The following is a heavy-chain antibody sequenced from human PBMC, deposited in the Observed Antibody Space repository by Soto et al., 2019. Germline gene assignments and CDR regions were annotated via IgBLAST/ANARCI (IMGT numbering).Heavy chain of an antibody. D-gene: IGHD3-3*01. J-gene: IGHJ4*02. V-gene: IGHV4-59*06. CDR2: IYYTGTT. CDR3: ARDFWSGYGYFDF. Sequence: PSETLSLTCSVSGGSISSGYWSWIRQPPGKGLEWIGYIYYTGTTYYNPSLESRLTISMDTSNNQVSLKLTSVTAADTAVYYCARDFWSGYGYFDFWGQGTLVTVSS. CDR1: GGSISSGY.